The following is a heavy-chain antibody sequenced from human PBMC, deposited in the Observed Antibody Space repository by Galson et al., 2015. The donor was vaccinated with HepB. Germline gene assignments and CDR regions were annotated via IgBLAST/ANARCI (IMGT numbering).Heavy chain of an antibody. CDR2: VKSKTDGETT. D-gene: IGHD2-8*02. Sequence: SLRLSCAASGFPFNNAWMTWVRQAPGRGLEWVGRVKSKTDGETTDYAAPVKGRFTISRDDSKNSLYLQMNSLKTEDTAVYYCTTDVYYSTYWSWLDPWGQGTLV. CDR1: GFPFNNAW. CDR3: TTDVYYSTYWSWLDP. J-gene: IGHJ5*02. V-gene: IGHV3-15*01.